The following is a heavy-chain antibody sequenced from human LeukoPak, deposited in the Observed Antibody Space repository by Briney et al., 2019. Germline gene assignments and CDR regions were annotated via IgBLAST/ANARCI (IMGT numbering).Heavy chain of an antibody. CDR1: GFTFSSYG. CDR2: ISGSSGRT. CDR3: AKEPYDGAGYGDY. V-gene: IGHV3-23*01. D-gene: IGHD3-22*01. J-gene: IGHJ4*02. Sequence: GRSLRLSCAASGFTFSSYGMHWVRQAPGKGLEWVSAISGSSGRTYYADSVKGRFTISRDNSKNMLYVQMNSLRGEDTAVYYCAKEPYDGAGYGDYWGQGTLVSVSS.